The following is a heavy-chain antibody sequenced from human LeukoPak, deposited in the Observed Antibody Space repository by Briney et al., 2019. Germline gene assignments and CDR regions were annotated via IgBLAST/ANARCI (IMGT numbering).Heavy chain of an antibody. D-gene: IGHD5-18*01. J-gene: IGHJ4*02. V-gene: IGHV3-21*01. CDR1: GFSFGSYS. CDR3: ARDLGSYGRPSYFDY. CDR2: ISSSSSYI. Sequence: GGSLRLSCAASGFSFGSYSMNWVRQAPGKGLEWVSSISSSSSYIYYADSVKGRFTISRDNAKNSLYLQMNSLRAEDTAVYYCARDLGSYGRPSYFDYWGQGTLVTVSS.